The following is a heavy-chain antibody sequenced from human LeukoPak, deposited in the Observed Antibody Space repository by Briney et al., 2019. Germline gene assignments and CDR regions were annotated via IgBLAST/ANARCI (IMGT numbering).Heavy chain of an antibody. Sequence: NPSETLSLTCTVSGGSISSSSYYWGWIRQPPGKGLEWIGSIYYSGSTYYNPSLKSRVTISVDTSKNQFSLKLSSVTAADTAVYYCARGVSSPFDPWGQGTLVTVSS. J-gene: IGHJ5*02. CDR3: ARGVSSPFDP. D-gene: IGHD6-13*01. CDR1: GGSISSSSYY. CDR2: IYYSGST. V-gene: IGHV4-39*07.